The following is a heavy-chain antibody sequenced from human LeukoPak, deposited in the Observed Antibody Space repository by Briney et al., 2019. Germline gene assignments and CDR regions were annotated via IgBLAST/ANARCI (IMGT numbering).Heavy chain of an antibody. CDR2: ISGSGGST. CDR3: ARGGPMTTVVEYYFDY. V-gene: IGHV3-23*01. D-gene: IGHD4-23*01. J-gene: IGHJ4*02. Sequence: GGSLRLSCAASGFTFSSYAMSWVRQAPGKGLEWVSAISGSGGSTYYADSVKGRFTISRDNSKNTLYLQMNSLRAEDTAVYYCARGGPMTTVVEYYFDYWGQGTLVTVSS. CDR1: GFTFSSYA.